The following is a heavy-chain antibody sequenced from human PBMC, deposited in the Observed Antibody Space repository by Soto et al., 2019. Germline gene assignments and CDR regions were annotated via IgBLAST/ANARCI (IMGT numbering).Heavy chain of an antibody. CDR1: GYTFTSYY. D-gene: IGHD3-3*01. Sequence: ASVKVSCKASGYTFTSYYMHWVRQAPGQGLEWMGIINPSGGSTSYAQKFQGRVTMTRDTSTSTVYMELSSLRSEDTAVYYCARDLRVSGFGVVISYYYYGMDVWGQGTTVTVSS. CDR3: ARDLRVSGFGVVISYYYYGMDV. V-gene: IGHV1-46*01. CDR2: INPSGGST. J-gene: IGHJ6*02.